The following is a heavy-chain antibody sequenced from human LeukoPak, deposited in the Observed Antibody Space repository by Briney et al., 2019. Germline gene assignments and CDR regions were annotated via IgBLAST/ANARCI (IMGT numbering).Heavy chain of an antibody. J-gene: IGHJ3*02. CDR2: INHSGST. Sequence: SETLSLTCAAYGGSFSGGDWSWIRRPPGKGLEWIGEINHSGSTNYNPSLKSRVTISVDTSKNQFSLKLSSVTAADTAVYYCARGRLLRVVVAATAAFDIWGQGTMVTVSS. D-gene: IGHD2-15*01. V-gene: IGHV4-34*01. CDR1: GGSFSGGD. CDR3: ARGRLLRVVVAATAAFDI.